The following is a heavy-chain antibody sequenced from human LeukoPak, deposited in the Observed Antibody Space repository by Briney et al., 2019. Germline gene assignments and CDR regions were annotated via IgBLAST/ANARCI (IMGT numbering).Heavy chain of an antibody. J-gene: IGHJ6*03. V-gene: IGHV4-34*01. D-gene: IGHD3-10*01. Sequence: SETLSLTCAVYGGSFSGYYWSWIRQPPGKGLEWIGEINHSGSTNYNPSLKSRVTISVDTSKNQFSLKLSSVTAADTAVYYCARTYGSGSYYNYYYYMDVWGKGTTVTISS. CDR1: GGSFSGYY. CDR2: INHSGST. CDR3: ARTYGSGSYYNYYYYMDV.